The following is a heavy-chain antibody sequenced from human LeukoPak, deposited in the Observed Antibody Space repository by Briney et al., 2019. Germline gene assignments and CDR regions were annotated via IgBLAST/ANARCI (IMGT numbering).Heavy chain of an antibody. J-gene: IGHJ4*02. Sequence: GGSLRLSCAASGFPFRDYWMTWVRQAPGKGLEWVANIKQDRREKFYLDSVKGRFTISRDDTKNSLYLQMSSLRVEDTAVYFCARDRLYYDISTGYIPLDYWGLGTLVTVSS. CDR2: IKQDRREK. D-gene: IGHD3-9*01. CDR3: ARDRLYYDISTGYIPLDY. V-gene: IGHV3-7*01. CDR1: GFPFRDYW.